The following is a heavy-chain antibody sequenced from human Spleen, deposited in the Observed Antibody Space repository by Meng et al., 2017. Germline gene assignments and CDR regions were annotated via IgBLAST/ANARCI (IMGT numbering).Heavy chain of an antibody. V-gene: IGHV5-51*01. CDR3: AISSKAGALYYYGLDV. D-gene: IGHD3-10*01. CDR2: IYPGDSDT. J-gene: IGHJ6*02. Sequence: GGSLRLSCQGSGYIFTNYWINWVRQMPGKGLEWMGIIYPGDSDTRYSPSFQGHVTISADKSISTAYLQWGSLKASDTAMYFCAISSKAGALYYYGLDVWGQGTTVTVSS. CDR1: GYIFTNYW.